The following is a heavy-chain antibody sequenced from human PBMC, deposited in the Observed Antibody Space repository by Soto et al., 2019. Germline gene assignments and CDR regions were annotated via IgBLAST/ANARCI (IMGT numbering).Heavy chain of an antibody. J-gene: IGHJ4*02. D-gene: IGHD5-12*01. V-gene: IGHV4-34*01. CDR2: INHSGST. CDR1: GGSFSCYY. CDR3: ARQWLSYFDY. Sequence: SETLSLTCAVYGGSFSCYYWSWIRQPPGKGPEWIGEINHSGSTNYNPSLKSRVTISVDTSKNQFSLKLSSVTAADTAVYYCARQWLSYFDYWGQGTLVTVSS.